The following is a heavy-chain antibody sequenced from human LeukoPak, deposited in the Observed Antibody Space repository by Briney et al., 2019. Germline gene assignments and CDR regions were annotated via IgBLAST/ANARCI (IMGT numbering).Heavy chain of an antibody. D-gene: IGHD2-15*01. V-gene: IGHV1-2*02. Sequence: ASVKVSCKASGYTFTGYYMHWVRQAPGQGLEWMGWINPNSGGTNYAQKFQGRVTMTRHTSISTAYMELSRLRSDDTAVYYCAREGCSGGSCYFDYWGQGTLVTVSS. CDR1: GYTFTGYY. CDR3: AREGCSGGSCYFDY. J-gene: IGHJ4*02. CDR2: INPNSGGT.